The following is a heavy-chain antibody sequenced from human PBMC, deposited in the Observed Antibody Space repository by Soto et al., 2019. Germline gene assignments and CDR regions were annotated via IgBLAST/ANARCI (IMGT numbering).Heavy chain of an antibody. J-gene: IGHJ5*02. CDR3: ARDRNEQLLGGPWFDP. Sequence: SETLSLTCTVSGGSISNYYWSWIRQPPGKGLEWNAYIKDGGITNHDPSLKSRVSISIDTSKNQFSLKLTSVTAADTAVYYCARDRNEQLLGGPWFDPWGQGTLVTVSS. D-gene: IGHD2-2*01. CDR1: GGSISNYY. CDR2: IKDGGIT. V-gene: IGHV4-59*01.